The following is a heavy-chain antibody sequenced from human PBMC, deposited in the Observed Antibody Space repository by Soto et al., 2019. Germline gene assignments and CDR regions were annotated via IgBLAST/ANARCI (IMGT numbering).Heavy chain of an antibody. CDR3: ARDSATMATYYGMDV. CDR1: GGTFSSYT. V-gene: IGHV1-69*08. Sequence: QVQLVQSGAEVKKPGSSVKVSCKASGGTFSSYTISWVRQAPGQGLEWMGRIIPILGIANYAQKFQGRVTITADKSTSTAYMELSSLRAEDTAVYYCARDSATMATYYGMDVWGQGSTVTVAS. D-gene: IGHD2-2*01. J-gene: IGHJ6*02. CDR2: IIPILGIA.